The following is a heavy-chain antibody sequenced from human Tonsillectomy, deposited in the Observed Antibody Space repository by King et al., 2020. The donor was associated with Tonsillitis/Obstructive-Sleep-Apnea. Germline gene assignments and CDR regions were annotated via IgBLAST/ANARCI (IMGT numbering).Heavy chain of an antibody. CDR3: ARGSGTFDP. CDR1: GGSLSGYF. J-gene: IGHJ5*02. Sequence: VQLQQWGAGLLKPSETLSLTCAVYGGSLSGYFWSWIRQPPGEGLEWSGEINYSGSTNYNPSLKSRVNIPADTSKKQHSLNLYSVAAADTAVYYCARGSGTFDPWGQGTLVTVSS. V-gene: IGHV4-34*01. CDR2: INYSGST.